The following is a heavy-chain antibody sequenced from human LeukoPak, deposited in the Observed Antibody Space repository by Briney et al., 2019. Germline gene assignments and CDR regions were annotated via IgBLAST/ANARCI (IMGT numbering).Heavy chain of an antibody. CDR2: IYYSGST. CDR3: ARGSSSWYELYYKFDY. CDR1: GGSISSHY. V-gene: IGHV4-59*11. J-gene: IGHJ4*02. Sequence: KTSETLSLTCTVSGGSISSHYWSWIRQPPGKGLEWIGYIYYSGSTNYNPSLKSRVTISVDMSKNQFSLKLSSVTAADTAVYYCARGSSSWYELYYKFDYWGQGTLVTVSS. D-gene: IGHD6-13*01.